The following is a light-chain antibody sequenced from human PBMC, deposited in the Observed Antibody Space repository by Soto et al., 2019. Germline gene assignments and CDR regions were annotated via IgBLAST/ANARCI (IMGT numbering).Light chain of an antibody. V-gene: IGLV1-40*01. CDR1: GSNIGAGYD. CDR3: SSYTSTSTLL. J-gene: IGLJ2*01. CDR2: GNS. Sequence: QSVLTQPPSVSGAPGQRVTISCTGSGSNIGAGYDVHWYQQLPGTAPKLLIYGNSNRPSGVPDRFSGSKSGTSASLAITGLQAEDEADYYCSSYTSTSTLLFGGGTQLTVL.